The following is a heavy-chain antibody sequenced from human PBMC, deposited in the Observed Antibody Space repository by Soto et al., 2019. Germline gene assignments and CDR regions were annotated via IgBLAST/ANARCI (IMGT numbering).Heavy chain of an antibody. CDR1: GYTLTELS. CDR2: FDPEDGET. J-gene: IGHJ6*02. CDR3: ATVAGFDYYYYYGMDV. V-gene: IGHV1-24*01. Sequence: ASVKVSCKVSGYTLTELSMHWVRQAPGKGLEWMGGFDPEDGETIYAQKFQGRVTMTEDTSTDTAYMELSSLRSEDTAVYYCATVAGFDYYYYYGMDVSGQGTTVTVSS. D-gene: IGHD3-3*01.